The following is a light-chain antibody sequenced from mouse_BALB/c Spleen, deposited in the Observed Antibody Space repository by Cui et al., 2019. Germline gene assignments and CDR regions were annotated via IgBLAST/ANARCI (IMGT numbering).Light chain of an antibody. CDR2: LAS. CDR1: QNVRTA. V-gene: IGKV6-14*01. CDR3: LQHWNYPLT. J-gene: IGKJ4*01. Sequence: DIVMTQSQKCMSTSVGDRVSITCKASQNVRTAVAWYQQKPGQSPKALIYLASNRHTGVPDRFTGSGSGTDFTLTISNVQSEDLADYFCLQHWNYPLTFGSGTKLEIK.